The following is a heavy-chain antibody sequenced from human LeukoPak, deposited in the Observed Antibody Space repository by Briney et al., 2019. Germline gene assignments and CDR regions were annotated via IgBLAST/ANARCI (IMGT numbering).Heavy chain of an antibody. V-gene: IGHV3-53*01. Sequence: GGSLRLSCAASGFTVSSNYMSWVRQAPGKGLEWVSVIYSGGSTYYADSVKGRFTISRDNSKNTLYLQMNSLRAEDTAVYYCARSGSDSGSLTFDYWGQGTLVTVSS. CDR2: IYSGGST. CDR1: GFTVSSNY. CDR3: ARSGSDSGSLTFDY. D-gene: IGHD6-13*01. J-gene: IGHJ4*02.